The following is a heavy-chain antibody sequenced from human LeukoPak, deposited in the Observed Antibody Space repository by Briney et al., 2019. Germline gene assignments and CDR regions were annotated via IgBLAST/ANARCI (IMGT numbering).Heavy chain of an antibody. V-gene: IGHV1-46*01. Sequence: ASVKVSCKASGYTFTSYYMHWVRQAPGQGLEWMGIINPSGGSTSYAQKFQGRVTMTRDTSTSTVYMELSSLRSEDTAVYYCARDQDDFWSGRNPFPGDYWGQGTLVTVSS. CDR2: INPSGGST. J-gene: IGHJ4*02. CDR1: GYTFTSYY. D-gene: IGHD3-3*01. CDR3: ARDQDDFWSGRNPFPGDY.